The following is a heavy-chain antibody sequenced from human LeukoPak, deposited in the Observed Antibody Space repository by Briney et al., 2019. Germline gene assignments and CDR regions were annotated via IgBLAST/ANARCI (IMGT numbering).Heavy chain of an antibody. CDR3: ASYFSGSYSFDF. V-gene: IGHV3-21*01. D-gene: IGHD1-26*01. J-gene: IGHJ4*02. CDR2: ISSSSSYI. Sequence: PGGSLRLSCVASGFAVGSNYMSWVRQAPGKGLEWVSSISSSSSYIFYADSVKGRFTISRDDAKNSLFLQMNSLRAEDTAMYYCASYFSGSYSFDFWGQGTLVTVSS. CDR1: GFAVGSNY.